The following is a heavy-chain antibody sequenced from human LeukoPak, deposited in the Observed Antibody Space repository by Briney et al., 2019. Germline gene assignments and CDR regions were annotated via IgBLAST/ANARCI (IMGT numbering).Heavy chain of an antibody. D-gene: IGHD5-18*01. CDR1: SGSISSYY. CDR3: ARRIYNYGFFNC. J-gene: IGHJ4*02. V-gene: IGHV4-59*08. CDR2: IYYSGST. Sequence: SETLSLTCTVSSGSISSYYWSWIRQPPGKGLEWIGYIYYSGSTDYNPSLKSRVTISVDTSKNQFSLKLSSVTAADTAIYFCARRIYNYGFFNCWGQGTLVTVSS.